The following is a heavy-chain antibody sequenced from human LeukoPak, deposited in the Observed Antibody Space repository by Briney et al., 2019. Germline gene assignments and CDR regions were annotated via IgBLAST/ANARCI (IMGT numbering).Heavy chain of an antibody. CDR3: ARGSWSSSIDY. Sequence: PSETLSLTCTVSGGSISSSFYYWGWIRQPPGKGLEWIGSIYHSGSTYYNPSLKSRVTISVDTSRNQFSLKLSSVTAADTAVYYCARGSWSSSIDYWGQGTLVTVSS. J-gene: IGHJ4*02. CDR2: IYHSGST. D-gene: IGHD6-6*01. CDR1: GGSISSSFYY. V-gene: IGHV4-39*01.